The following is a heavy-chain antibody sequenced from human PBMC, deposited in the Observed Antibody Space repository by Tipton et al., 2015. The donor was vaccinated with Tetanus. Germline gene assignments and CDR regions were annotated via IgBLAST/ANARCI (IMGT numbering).Heavy chain of an antibody. CDR1: GFTFKSYT. Sequence: SLRLSCEASGFTFKSYTMNWLRQAPGNGLEWVAAISGSRLTPYYADSVKGRFTISRDNSKNTVSLQLNSLRADDTAIYYCAKEALGVLNLWGKGTTVIVSS. CDR2: ISGSRLTP. D-gene: IGHD1-14*01. V-gene: IGHV3-23*01. J-gene: IGHJ6*04. CDR3: AKEALGVLNL.